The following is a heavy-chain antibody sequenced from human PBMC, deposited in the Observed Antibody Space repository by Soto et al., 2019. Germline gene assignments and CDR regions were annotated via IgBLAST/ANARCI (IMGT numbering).Heavy chain of an antibody. CDR1: QFPFQTYA. D-gene: IGHD3-3*01. J-gene: IGHJ4*02. Sequence: PGGSLRLSCAASQFPFQTYAMAWVRQTPRKGLEWVSAITASGTTSYYTDSVRGRFSISRDNSKNMLYLQMDSLRAEDTALYYCATELRYLEWFTRPDYWGQGTLVTVSS. V-gene: IGHV3-23*01. CDR2: ITASGTTS. CDR3: ATELRYLEWFTRPDY.